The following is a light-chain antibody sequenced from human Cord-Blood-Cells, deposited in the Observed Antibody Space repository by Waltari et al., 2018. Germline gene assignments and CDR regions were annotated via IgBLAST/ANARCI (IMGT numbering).Light chain of an antibody. V-gene: IGKV1-39*01. CDR1: QSISSY. J-gene: IGKJ5*01. CDR3: QQSYSTPPIT. CDR2: AAS. Sequence: DIQMTQSPSSLSASVGDRVTITCRASQSISSYLNWYQQKPGQAPKLLIYAASSLQSGVPSRFSGSGSGTDFTLTISSLQPEDFVTYYCQQSYSTPPITFGQGTRLEIK.